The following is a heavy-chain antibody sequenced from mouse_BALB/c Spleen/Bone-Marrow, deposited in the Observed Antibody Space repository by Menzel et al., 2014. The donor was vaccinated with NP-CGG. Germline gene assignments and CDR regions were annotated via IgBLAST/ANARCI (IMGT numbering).Heavy chain of an antibody. CDR2: ISSGSSTT. CDR3: ARRDDGYYNFDY. Sequence: EVKLMESGGGLVQPGGSRKLSCAASGFTFSSFGMHWVRQAPEKGLEWVAYISSGSSTTYYADTVKGRFTISRDNPKNTLFLQMTSLRSEATAMYYCARRDDGYYNFDYWGQGTTLTVSS. V-gene: IGHV5-17*02. D-gene: IGHD2-3*01. J-gene: IGHJ2*01. CDR1: GFTFSSFG.